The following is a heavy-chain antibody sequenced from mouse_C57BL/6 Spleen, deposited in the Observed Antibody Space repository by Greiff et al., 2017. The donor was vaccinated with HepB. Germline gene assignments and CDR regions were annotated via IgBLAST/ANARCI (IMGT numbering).Heavy chain of an antibody. Sequence: EVQLKESGPGLVKPSQSLSLTCSVTGYSITSGYYWNWIRQFPGNKLEWMGYISYDGSNNYNPSLKNRISITRDTSKNQFFLKLNSVTTEDTATYYCAREGYDYPFAYWGQGTLVTVSA. CDR2: ISYDGSN. D-gene: IGHD2-4*01. CDR1: GYSITSGYY. J-gene: IGHJ3*01. CDR3: AREGYDYPFAY. V-gene: IGHV3-6*01.